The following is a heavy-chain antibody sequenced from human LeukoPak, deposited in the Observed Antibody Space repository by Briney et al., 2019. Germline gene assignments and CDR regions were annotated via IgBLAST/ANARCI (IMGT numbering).Heavy chain of an antibody. D-gene: IGHD3-22*01. J-gene: IGHJ4*02. Sequence: ASVKVSCKASGYTFTGYYMHWVRQAPGQGLEWMGWINPNSGGTNYAQKFQGRVTMTRDTSASTAYMELSSLRSEDTAVYYCARDGDTHSSGPRGPLDYWGQGTLDTVSS. CDR1: GYTFTGYY. CDR3: ARDGDTHSSGPRGPLDY. V-gene: IGHV1-2*02. CDR2: INPNSGGT.